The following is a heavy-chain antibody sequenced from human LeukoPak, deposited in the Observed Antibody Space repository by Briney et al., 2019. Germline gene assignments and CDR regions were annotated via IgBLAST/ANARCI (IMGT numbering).Heavy chain of an antibody. V-gene: IGHV3-43D*03. Sequence: GGSLRLSCAASGFTFDDYAMHWVRQAPGKGLEWVSLISWDGGSTYYADSVKGRFTISRDNSKNSLYLQMNSLRAEDTALYYCAKAASCSGGSCYNPLGYYYYGMDVWGQGTTVTVSS. CDR2: ISWDGGST. CDR1: GFTFDDYA. J-gene: IGHJ6*02. D-gene: IGHD2-15*01. CDR3: AKAASCSGGSCYNPLGYYYYGMDV.